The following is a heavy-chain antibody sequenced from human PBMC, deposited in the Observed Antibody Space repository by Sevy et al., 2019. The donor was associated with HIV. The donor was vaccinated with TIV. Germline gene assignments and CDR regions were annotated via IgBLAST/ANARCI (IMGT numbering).Heavy chain of an antibody. V-gene: IGHV3-49*03. J-gene: IGHJ6*02. Sequence: GGSLRLSCTASGFTFGDYAMSWFRQAPGKGLEWVGFIRSKAYGGTTEYAASVKGRFTISRDDSKSIAYLQMNSLKTEDTAVYYCTRDLNGAYYYYGMDVWGQGTTVTVSS. CDR1: GFTFGDYA. CDR3: TRDLNGAYYYYGMDV. D-gene: IGHD4-17*01. CDR2: IRSKAYGGTT.